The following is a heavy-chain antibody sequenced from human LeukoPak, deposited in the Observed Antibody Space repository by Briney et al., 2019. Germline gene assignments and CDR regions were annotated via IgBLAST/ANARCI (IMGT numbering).Heavy chain of an antibody. CDR2: LYSGGTT. CDR1: GFTVSSNY. J-gene: IGHJ2*01. D-gene: IGHD3-22*01. CDR3: ARDRKDDYYDSSGYPMTLPSWHFDL. V-gene: IGHV3-53*01. Sequence: ESGGSLRLSCAASGFTVSSNYMSWVRQAPGKGLEWVSVLYSGGTTYYADSVKGRFTISRDNSKNTLYLQMNSLRAEDTAVYYCARDRKDDYYDSSGYPMTLPSWHFDLWGRGTLVTVSS.